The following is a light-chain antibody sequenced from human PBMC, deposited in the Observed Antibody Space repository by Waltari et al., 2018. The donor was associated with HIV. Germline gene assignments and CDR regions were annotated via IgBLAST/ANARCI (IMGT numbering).Light chain of an antibody. Sequence: VIWMTQSPALLSASTGDKVNITCRLSQAIENYLAWYQQRPGKAPNLLIYGASTLQSGVPSRISGSGSGTDFTLTISCLQPEDFAVYYCQQYYAFPRTFGHGTKVEVK. CDR2: GAS. CDR1: QAIENY. V-gene: IGKV1D-8*01. J-gene: IGKJ1*01. CDR3: QQYYAFPRT.